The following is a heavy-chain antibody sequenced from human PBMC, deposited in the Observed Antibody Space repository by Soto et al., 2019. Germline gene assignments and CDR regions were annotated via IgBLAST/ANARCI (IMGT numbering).Heavy chain of an antibody. D-gene: IGHD3-10*01. V-gene: IGHV3-73*01. J-gene: IGHJ4*02. CDR1: GFVFKDSS. CDR2: IRDRAYNYAT. CDR3: TRLISAAQDY. Sequence: EVLLVESGGGVVQPGGSLKLSCAASGFVFKDSSIHWVRQASGKGLEWVGRIRDRAYNYATAYTASVKGRFTISRDDSKHTAYLQMTSLKTEDTGIYYCTRLISAAQDYWGQGTLVTVSS.